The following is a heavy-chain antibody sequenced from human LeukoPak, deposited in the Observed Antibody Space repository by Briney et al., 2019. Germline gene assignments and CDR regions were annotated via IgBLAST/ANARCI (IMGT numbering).Heavy chain of an antibody. CDR2: ISSSSSYI. CDR1: GFTFSSYS. J-gene: IGHJ6*02. V-gene: IGHV3-21*01. Sequence: GGSLRLSCAASGFTFSSYSMNWVRQAPGKGLEWVSSISSSSSYIYYADSVKGRFTISGDNAKNLLYLQMNSPRAEDTAVYYCIRDKARDPYYYYYGMDVWGQGTTVTVSS. D-gene: IGHD5-24*01. CDR3: IRDKARDPYYYYYGMDV.